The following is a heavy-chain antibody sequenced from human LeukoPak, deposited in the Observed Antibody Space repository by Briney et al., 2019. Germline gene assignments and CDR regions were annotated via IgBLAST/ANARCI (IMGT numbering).Heavy chain of an antibody. CDR3: TRDLTDRGKDGLMYYYYAMDV. CDR2: LGPGGDT. CDR1: GFTFSDYD. J-gene: IGHJ6*02. D-gene: IGHD3-10*01. V-gene: IGHV3-13*01. Sequence: GGSLRLSCVASGFTFSDYDIHWVRQTSGKGLEWVSGLGPGGDTSYAGAVEGRFTISRENAENSIYLQMNSLRAGDTAVYYCTRDLTDRGKDGLMYYYYAMDVWGQGTTVTVSS.